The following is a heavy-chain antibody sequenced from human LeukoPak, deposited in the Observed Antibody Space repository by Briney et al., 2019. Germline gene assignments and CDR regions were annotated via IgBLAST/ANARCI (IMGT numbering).Heavy chain of an antibody. CDR3: ARVGVWSSSWYDAFDI. D-gene: IGHD6-13*01. CDR2: IYYSGST. Sequence: PSETLSLTCTVSGGSISSYYWSWIRQPPGKGLEWIGYIYYSGSTNYNPSLKSRVTISVDTSKNQFSLKLSSVTAADTAVHYCARVGVWSSSWYDAFDIWGQGTMVTVSS. CDR1: GGSISSYY. V-gene: IGHV4-59*08. J-gene: IGHJ3*02.